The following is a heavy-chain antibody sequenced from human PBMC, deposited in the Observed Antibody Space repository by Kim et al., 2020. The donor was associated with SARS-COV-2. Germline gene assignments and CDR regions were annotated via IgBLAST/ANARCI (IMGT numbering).Heavy chain of an antibody. Sequence: GRFTISRYDSKNTLYLQMNSLKTEDTAVYYCTTDGTRITMVRGVIPTVDYWGQGTLVTVSS. J-gene: IGHJ4*02. D-gene: IGHD3-10*01. CDR3: TTDGTRITMVRGVIPTVDY. V-gene: IGHV3-15*01.